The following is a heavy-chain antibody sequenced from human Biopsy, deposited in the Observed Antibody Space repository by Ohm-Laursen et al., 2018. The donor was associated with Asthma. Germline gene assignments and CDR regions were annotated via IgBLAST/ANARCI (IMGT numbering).Heavy chain of an antibody. CDR1: GGTFNTYV. Sequence: GASVKVSCKSLGGTFNTYVIGWGRQAPGQGLEWMGGITSAFGTTTYPQKFQDRVTITVDVSTSTVYMELISLRSEDTAVYYCARKAGSCISRTCYSLDFWGQGTLVTVSS. J-gene: IGHJ4*02. CDR3: ARKAGSCISRTCYSLDF. D-gene: IGHD2-2*01. V-gene: IGHV1-69*13. CDR2: ITSAFGTT.